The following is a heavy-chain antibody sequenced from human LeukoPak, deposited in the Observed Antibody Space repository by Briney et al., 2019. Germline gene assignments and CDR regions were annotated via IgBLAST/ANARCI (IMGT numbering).Heavy chain of an antibody. J-gene: IGHJ2*01. CDR2: ISSSGSTI. V-gene: IGHV3-48*03. CDR1: GFTFSSYE. D-gene: IGHD4/OR15-4a*01. Sequence: QSGGFLRLSCAASGFTFSSYEMNWVRQAPGKGLEWVSYISSSGSTIYYADSVKGRFTISRDNAKNSLYLQMNSLRAEDTAVYYCAREDDYGPGYFDLWGRGTLVTVSS. CDR3: AREDDYGPGYFDL.